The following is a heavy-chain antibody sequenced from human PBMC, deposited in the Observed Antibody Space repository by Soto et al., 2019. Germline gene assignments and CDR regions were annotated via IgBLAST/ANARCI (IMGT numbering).Heavy chain of an antibody. CDR1: GFTFDDYA. V-gene: IGHV3-9*01. Sequence: EVQLVESGGGLVQPGRSLRLSCAASGFTFDDYAMHWVRQAPGKGLEWVSGISWNSGSIGYVDSVKGRFTISRDNAKNFLYRHMNSLRAEDTAVYYCAKDQVAVAGQGAFDYWGQGTLVTVSS. CDR3: AKDQVAVAGQGAFDY. CDR2: ISWNSGSI. J-gene: IGHJ4*02. D-gene: IGHD6-19*01.